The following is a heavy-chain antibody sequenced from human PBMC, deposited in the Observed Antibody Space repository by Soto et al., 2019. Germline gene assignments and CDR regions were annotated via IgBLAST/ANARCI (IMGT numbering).Heavy chain of an antibody. V-gene: IGHV1-2*04. Sequence: SVKVSCKASGYTFTGYYMHWVRQAPGQGLEWMGWINPNSGGTNYAQKFQGWVTMTRDTSISTAYMELSRLRSDDTAVYYCARGGYSYGLYYYGMDVWGQGTTVTVSS. CDR2: INPNSGGT. J-gene: IGHJ6*02. CDR1: GYTFTGYY. CDR3: ARGGYSYGLYYYGMDV. D-gene: IGHD5-18*01.